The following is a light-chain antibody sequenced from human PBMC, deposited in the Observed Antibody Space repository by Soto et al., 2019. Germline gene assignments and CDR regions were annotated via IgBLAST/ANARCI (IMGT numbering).Light chain of an antibody. J-gene: IGKJ2*03. Sequence: EIVLTQSPGTLSLSPGERATLSCRASQSVSSSYLAWYQQKPVQAPRLLIYGASSRATGIPDRFSGSGSGTDFTLTISRLEPEDFAVYYCQQYGSSPLYSFGQGTNLEIK. CDR3: QQYGSSPLYS. CDR1: QSVSSSY. V-gene: IGKV3-20*01. CDR2: GAS.